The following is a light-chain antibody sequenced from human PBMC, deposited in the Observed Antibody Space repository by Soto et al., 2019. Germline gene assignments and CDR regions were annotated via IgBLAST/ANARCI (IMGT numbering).Light chain of an antibody. CDR1: QSVSSTY. V-gene: IGKV3-20*01. J-gene: IGKJ2*01. CDR3: QQFCGPYIST. Sequence: EIVLTQSPGTLSLSPGEGATLSCRASQSVSSTYLAWYQQKPGQAPRLLIYSTSRRAPGIPDRFSGSGSGTDFTLTINRLEPEDFAEYYCQQFCGPYISTFGQGTKLEIK. CDR2: STS.